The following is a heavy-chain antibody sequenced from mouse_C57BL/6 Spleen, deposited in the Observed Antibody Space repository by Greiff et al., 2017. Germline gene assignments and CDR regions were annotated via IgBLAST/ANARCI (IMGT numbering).Heavy chain of an antibody. CDR1: GFNIKDDD. V-gene: IGHV14-4*01. D-gene: IGHD2-14*01. CDR2: IDPENGDT. Sequence: EVQLQQSGAELVRPGASVKLSCTASGFNIKDDDMHWVKQRPEQGLEWIGWIDPENGDTEYSSKFQGKATITADTSSNTDYLQLSSLTSEDTAVYYCAWPLAGTWSWFAYWGQGTLVTVSA. J-gene: IGHJ3*01. CDR3: AWPLAGTWSWFAY.